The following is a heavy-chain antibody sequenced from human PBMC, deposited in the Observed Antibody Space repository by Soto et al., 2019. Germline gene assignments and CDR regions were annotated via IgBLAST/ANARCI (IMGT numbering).Heavy chain of an antibody. J-gene: IGHJ4*02. Sequence: PGGSLRLSCAASGFTFSSYSMNWVRQAPGKGLEWVSYISSSSSTIYYADSVKGRFTISRDNAKNSLYLQMNSLRAEDTAVYYCARDTTYYGSGALDFWGQRTLVTVSS. V-gene: IGHV3-48*01. D-gene: IGHD3-10*01. CDR3: ARDTTYYGSGALDF. CDR1: GFTFSSYS. CDR2: ISSSSSTI.